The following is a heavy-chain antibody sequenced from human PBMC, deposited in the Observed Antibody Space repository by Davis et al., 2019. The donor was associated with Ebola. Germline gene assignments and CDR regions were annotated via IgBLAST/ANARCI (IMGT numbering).Heavy chain of an antibody. Sequence: ASVKVSCKASGYTFTGYYMHWVRQAPGQGLEWMGWINPNSGGTNYAQKFQGRVTMTRDTSISTAYMELSRLRSDDTAVYYCAREGLYYDSSGYYYLGGQGTLVTVSS. CDR3: AREGLYYDSSGYYYL. CDR2: INPNSGGT. CDR1: GYTFTGYY. V-gene: IGHV1-2*02. J-gene: IGHJ4*02. D-gene: IGHD3-22*01.